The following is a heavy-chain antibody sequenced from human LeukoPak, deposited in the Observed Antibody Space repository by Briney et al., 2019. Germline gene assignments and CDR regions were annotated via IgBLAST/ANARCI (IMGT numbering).Heavy chain of an antibody. CDR1: GGTFSSYA. CDR3: ASSPSPMVYDSYYYGMDV. Sequence: ASVTVSCKASGGTFSSYAISWVRQAPGQGLEWMGRIIPILGIANYAQKFQGRVTITADKSTSTAYMELSSLRSEDTAVYYCASSPSPMVYDSYYYGMDVWGQGTTVTVSS. CDR2: IIPILGIA. J-gene: IGHJ6*02. D-gene: IGHD2-8*01. V-gene: IGHV1-69*04.